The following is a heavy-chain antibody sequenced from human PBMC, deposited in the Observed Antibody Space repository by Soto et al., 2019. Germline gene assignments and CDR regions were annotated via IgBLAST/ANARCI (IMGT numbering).Heavy chain of an antibody. D-gene: IGHD3-10*01. CDR3: ARVTMVRGVSQFLWFDP. CDR1: GGSISSYY. CDR2: IYYSGST. Sequence: SETLSLTCTVSGGSISSYYWSWIRQPPGKGLEWIGYIYYSGSTNYNPSLKSRVTISVDTSKNQFSLKLSSVTAADTAVYYCARVTMVRGVSQFLWFDPWGQGTLVPVSS. J-gene: IGHJ5*02. V-gene: IGHV4-59*01.